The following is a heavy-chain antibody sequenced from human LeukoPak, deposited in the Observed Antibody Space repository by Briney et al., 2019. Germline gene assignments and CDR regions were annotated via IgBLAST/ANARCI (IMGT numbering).Heavy chain of an antibody. CDR2: ISAYNGAT. CDR3: ARQQLGWATIRNVGFYQHYYMDV. J-gene: IGHJ6*03. D-gene: IGHD1-1*01. Sequence: ASVKVSCKASGYSFTSYGISWVRQAPGQGLEWMGWISAYNGATNHALDFQGRVTMTTDTPTTTAYMELRSLRSDDTAVYYCARQQLGWATIRNVGFYQHYYMDVWGKGTTVTVSS. V-gene: IGHV1-18*01. CDR1: GYSFTSYG.